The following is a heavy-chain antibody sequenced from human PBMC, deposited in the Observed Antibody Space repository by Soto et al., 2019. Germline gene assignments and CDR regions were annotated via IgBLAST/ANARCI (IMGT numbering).Heavy chain of an antibody. Sequence: PGGSLRLSCAASGFTFSDYYMSWIRQAPGKGLEWVSYISSSGSTIYYADSVKGRFTTSRDNAKNSLYLQMNSLRAEDTAVYYCARVTDYGGKVDWYFDLWGRGTLVTVSS. CDR2: ISSSGSTI. CDR3: ARVTDYGGKVDWYFDL. J-gene: IGHJ2*01. CDR1: GFTFSDYY. V-gene: IGHV3-11*01. D-gene: IGHD4-17*01.